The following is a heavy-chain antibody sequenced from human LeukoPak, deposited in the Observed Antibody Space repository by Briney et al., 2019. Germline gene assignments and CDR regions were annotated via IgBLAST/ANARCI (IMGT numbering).Heavy chain of an antibody. CDR1: GYSMSSGYY. CDR2: IFHSGNS. D-gene: IGHD1-7*01. Sequence: SETLSLTCTVSGYSMSSGYYWGWIRQPPGKGLQWIGSIFHSGNSYYNPSLKSRVTISVDTSKNQFSLKVNSVTAVDTAVYYCARVGYNWNLWFDFWGQGTTVTASS. CDR3: ARVGYNWNLWFDF. J-gene: IGHJ3*01. V-gene: IGHV4-38-2*02.